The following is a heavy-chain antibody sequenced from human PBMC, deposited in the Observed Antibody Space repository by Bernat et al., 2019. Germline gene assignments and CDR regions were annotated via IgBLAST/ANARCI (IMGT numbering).Heavy chain of an antibody. D-gene: IGHD3-9*01. CDR1: GFTFSSYW. CDR2: IKQDGSEK. V-gene: IGHV3-7*04. CDR3: ARNSYYDILTCYARPGGMDV. J-gene: IGHJ6*02. Sequence: EVQLVESGGGLVQPGGSLRLSCAASGFTFSSYWMSWVRQAPGKGLEWVANIKQDGSEKYYVDSVKGRFTISRDNAKNSLYLQMNSLRAEDTAVYYCARNSYYDILTCYARPGGMDVWGQGTTVTVSS.